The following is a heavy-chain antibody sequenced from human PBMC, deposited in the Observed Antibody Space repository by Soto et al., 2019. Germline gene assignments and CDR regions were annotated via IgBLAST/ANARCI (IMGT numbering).Heavy chain of an antibody. CDR1: GGSCSGYY. J-gene: IGHJ5*02. V-gene: IGHV4-34*01. CDR3: ARSPYSSGWYQRNWFDP. CDR2: INHSGST. D-gene: IGHD6-19*01. Sequence: SETLSLTCAVYGGSCSGYYWSWIRQPPGKGLEWIGEINHSGSTNYNPSLKSRVTISVDTSKNQFSLKLSSVTAADTAVYYCARSPYSSGWYQRNWFDPWGQGTLVTVSS.